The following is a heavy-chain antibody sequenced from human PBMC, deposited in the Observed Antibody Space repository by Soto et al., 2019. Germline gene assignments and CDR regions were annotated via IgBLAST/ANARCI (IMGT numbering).Heavy chain of an antibody. CDR3: ANNQERELPRVINF. Sequence: GASVKVSCKASGYTFTSYGISWVRQAPGQGLEWMGWISAYNGNTNYAQKLQGRVTMTTDTSTSTAYMELRSLRSDDTALYYCANNQERELPRVINFWGQGTLVTVSS. CDR1: GYTFTSYG. D-gene: IGHD1-7*01. CDR2: ISAYNGNT. V-gene: IGHV1-18*01. J-gene: IGHJ4*02.